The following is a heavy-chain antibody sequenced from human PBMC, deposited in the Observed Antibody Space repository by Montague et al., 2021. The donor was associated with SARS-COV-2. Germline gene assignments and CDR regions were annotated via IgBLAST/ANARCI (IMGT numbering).Heavy chain of an antibody. D-gene: IGHD1-1*01. CDR3: AKGTTTGYFYGMDV. V-gene: IGHV3-9*01. Sequence: SLSLSFSASGFTFDDYAMHWVRQVPGKGLEWVSGISWNSGRIGYVDSVRGRFTISRDNAKNSLYLQMNSLRAEDTALYFCAKGTTTGYFYGMDVWGQGTTVTVSS. CDR2: ISWNSGRI. CDR1: GFTFDDYA. J-gene: IGHJ6*02.